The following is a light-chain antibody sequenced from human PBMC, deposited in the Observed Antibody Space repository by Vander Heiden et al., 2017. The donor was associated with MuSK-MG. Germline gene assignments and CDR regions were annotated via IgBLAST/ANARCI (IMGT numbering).Light chain of an antibody. CDR1: QGIGSY. CDR2: AAS. J-gene: IGKJ4*01. V-gene: IGKV1-9*01. CDR3: QQFSSVRLA. Sequence: DIQLTQSPSFLSASVGHRVTITCRASQGIGSYLAWYQQKPGQAPKLLIYAASTLQSRVPSRFSPSGSGTEFTLTMSRLQPEDFATYYCQQFSSVRLAFHAGTKVEIK.